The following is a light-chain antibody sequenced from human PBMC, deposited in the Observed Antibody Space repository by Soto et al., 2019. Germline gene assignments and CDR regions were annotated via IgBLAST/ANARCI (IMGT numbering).Light chain of an antibody. CDR3: LQDINYPWT. V-gene: IGKV1-5*01. Sequence: LHMTPYPSPLSGTIGGTFPLPSLASQTISSWLAWYQQKPGKPPKVLIYGASNLQSGVPPRFSGSGSGTDFTLAISSLQPEDSATYYCLQDINYPWTFGQGTKVDI. J-gene: IGKJ1*01. CDR2: GAS. CDR1: QTISSW.